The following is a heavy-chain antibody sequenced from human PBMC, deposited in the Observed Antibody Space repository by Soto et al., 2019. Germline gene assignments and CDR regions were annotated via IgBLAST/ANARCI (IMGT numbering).Heavy chain of an antibody. J-gene: IGHJ4*02. D-gene: IGHD4-17*01. V-gene: IGHV4-31*03. Sequence: QVQLQESGPGLVKPSQTLSLTCTVSGGSIRTTGYYWNWIRQRPGKGLEWIGNIYHRGTTYYHPSLKSRVSLSVDTSNNQFSLRLTSVTAADTAVYFCARHVKSTAATDSWGQGTLVTVSA. CDR3: ARHVKSTAATDS. CDR1: GGSIRTTGYY. CDR2: IYHRGTT.